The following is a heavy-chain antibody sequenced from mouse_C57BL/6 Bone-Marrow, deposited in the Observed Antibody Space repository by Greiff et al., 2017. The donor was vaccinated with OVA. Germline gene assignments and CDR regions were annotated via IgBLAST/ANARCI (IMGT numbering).Heavy chain of an antibody. CDR2: ISDGGSYT. V-gene: IGHV5-4*01. D-gene: IGHD3-3*01. J-gene: IGHJ2*01. Sequence: EVQGVESGGGLVKPGGSLKLSCAASGFTFSSYAMSWVRQTPEKRLEWVATISDGGSYTYYPDNVKGRFTISRDNAKNNLYLQMSHLKSEDTAMYYCARGQGNYWGQGTTLTVSS. CDR1: GFTFSSYA. CDR3: ARGQGNY.